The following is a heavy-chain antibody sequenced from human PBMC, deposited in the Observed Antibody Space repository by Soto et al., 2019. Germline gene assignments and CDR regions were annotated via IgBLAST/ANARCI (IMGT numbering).Heavy chain of an antibody. D-gene: IGHD6-13*01. CDR1: GFSYNSYA. V-gene: IGHV3-23*01. Sequence: EVQLLESGGGLVQPGGSLRLSCAASGFSYNSYALNWVRQAPGKGLEWVSFISGGGGDTSYADSVRGRFTISRDNSRSTLYLQMNSLRADDAAVYYCVRSFTWYSEADYWGQGTLVTVSS. CDR3: VRSFTWYSEADY. J-gene: IGHJ4*02. CDR2: ISGGGGDT.